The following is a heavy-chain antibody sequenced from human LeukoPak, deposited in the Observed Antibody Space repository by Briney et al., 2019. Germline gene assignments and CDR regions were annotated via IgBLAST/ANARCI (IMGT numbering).Heavy chain of an antibody. J-gene: IGHJ4*02. V-gene: IGHV3-9*01. D-gene: IGHD6-13*01. CDR3: ARDGGSSWYFDY. CDR1: GFTFDDYA. Sequence: PGGSLRLSCAASGFTFDDYAMHWVRQAPGKGLEWVSGISWNSFTIGYADSVKGRFTISRDNAKNSLYLQMSSLRAEDTAVYYCARDGGSSWYFDYWGQGTLVTVSS. CDR2: ISWNSFTI.